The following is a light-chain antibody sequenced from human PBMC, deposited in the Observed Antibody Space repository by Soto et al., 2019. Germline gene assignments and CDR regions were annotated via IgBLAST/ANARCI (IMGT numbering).Light chain of an antibody. J-gene: IGKJ1*01. Sequence: DIQMTQYPSSLSASLGGRVTITCRASQSISSYLNWYQQKPGKAPKLLIYAASSLQSGVPSRFSGSGSGTDFTLTISSLKPEDFATYYCQQYDTYWTFGQGTKVDIK. CDR3: QQYDTYWT. V-gene: IGKV1-39*01. CDR2: AAS. CDR1: QSISSY.